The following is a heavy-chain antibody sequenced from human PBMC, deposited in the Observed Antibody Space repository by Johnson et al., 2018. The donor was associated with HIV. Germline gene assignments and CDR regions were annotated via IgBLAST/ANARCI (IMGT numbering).Heavy chain of an antibody. CDR1: GFTFDDYA. CDR3: AKDLIAARRGCDAFDI. V-gene: IGHV3-9*01. D-gene: IGHD6-6*01. CDR2: ISWNSGTI. J-gene: IGHJ3*02. Sequence: VQLVESGGGLVQPGRSLRLSCAASGFTFDDYAMHWVRQAPGKGLEWVSGISWNSGTIGYADSVKGRFAISRDNSKNTLYLQMNSLRAEDTAVYYCAKDLIAARRGCDAFDIWGQGTMVTVSS.